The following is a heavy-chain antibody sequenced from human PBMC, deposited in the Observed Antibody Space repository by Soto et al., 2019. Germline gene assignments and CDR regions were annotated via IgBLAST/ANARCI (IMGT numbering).Heavy chain of an antibody. CDR1: GYTFTGYY. D-gene: IGHD1-7*01. CDR3: EQERSGELVVFY. Sequence: QVQLVQSGAEVKKSGASVKVSCKASGYTFTGYYIHWVRQAPGQGPEWVGEIGPHSGGTKYAQKLQGRVTMSRDTSISTVYKELRNLNPDATAVYYCEQERSGELVVFYWGQGTLVTVYS. V-gene: IGHV1-2*02. CDR2: IGPHSGGT. J-gene: IGHJ4*02.